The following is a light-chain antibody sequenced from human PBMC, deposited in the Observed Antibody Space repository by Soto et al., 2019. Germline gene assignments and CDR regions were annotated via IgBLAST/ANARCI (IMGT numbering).Light chain of an antibody. Sequence: IQLTQSPSSLSASVGDRVSITCRASQDIKTYLAWYQQKQGKAPKLLISGTFTLQSGVPARFNGSGSGTDFTLTISRLQPEDFATYYCQHHNNYPAFTFGPGAKVDLE. V-gene: IGKV1-9*01. CDR2: GTF. CDR3: QHHNNYPAFT. CDR1: QDIKTY. J-gene: IGKJ3*01.